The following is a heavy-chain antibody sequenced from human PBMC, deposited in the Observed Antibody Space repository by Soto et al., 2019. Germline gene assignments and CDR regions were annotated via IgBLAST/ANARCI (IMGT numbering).Heavy chain of an antibody. Sequence: QVQLVQSGAEVKKPGASVKVSCKASGYTFTSYGISWVRQAPGQGLEWMGWISAYNGNTNYAQKLQGRANMTTDTDTSTAYMELRRLRSDDTAVYYCEREPMVATPCYYSYGMDVWGQGTTVTVSS. CDR1: GYTFTSYG. D-gene: IGHD5-12*01. CDR2: ISAYNGNT. J-gene: IGHJ6*02. V-gene: IGHV1-18*01. CDR3: EREPMVATPCYYSYGMDV.